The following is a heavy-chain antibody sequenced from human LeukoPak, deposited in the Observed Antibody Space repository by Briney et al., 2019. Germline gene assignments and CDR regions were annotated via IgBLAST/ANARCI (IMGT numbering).Heavy chain of an antibody. CDR2: IYPGDSDT. CDR1: GYSFTSYW. D-gene: IGHD3-22*01. CDR3: ATRGDYDSSGYYYRYFDY. V-gene: IGHV5-51*01. J-gene: IGHJ4*02. Sequence: GESLRISCKGSGYSFTSYWIGWVRQMPGKGLEWMGIIYPGDSDTRYSPSFQGQVTISADKSISTAYLQWSSLKASDTAMYYCATRGDYDSSGYYYRYFDYWGQGTLVTVSS.